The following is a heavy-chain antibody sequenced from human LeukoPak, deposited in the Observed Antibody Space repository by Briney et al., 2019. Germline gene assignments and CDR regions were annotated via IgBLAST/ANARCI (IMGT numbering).Heavy chain of an antibody. D-gene: IGHD1-14*01. J-gene: IGHJ4*02. CDR2: VSYSGST. CDR3: ATGGGTGGMDFPSFDY. Sequence: SETLSLTCTVSGASISSYYWSWIRQPPGRGLEWIGFVSYSGSTNYNPSLKSRVTISLDTSRIQFSLRLTSVTAADTAVYYCATGGGTGGMDFPSFDYWGQGTLVTVSS. CDR1: GASISSYY. V-gene: IGHV4-59*01.